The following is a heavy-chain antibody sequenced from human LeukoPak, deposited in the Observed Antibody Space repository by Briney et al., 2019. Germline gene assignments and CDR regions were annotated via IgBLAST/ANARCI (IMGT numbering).Heavy chain of an antibody. CDR1: GDSISSRGYY. D-gene: IGHD3-16*01. Sequence: SETLSLTCTVSGDSISSRGYYWGWVRQPPGKGLEWIGSVYYSGGTYSTPSLKSRVTISVDTSNNQFSLKLSSVTAADTAVYYCARHRSGGQPSRYYYYMDVWGKGTTVTVSS. V-gene: IGHV4-39*01. J-gene: IGHJ6*03. CDR3: ARHRSGGQPSRYYYYMDV. CDR2: VYYSGGT.